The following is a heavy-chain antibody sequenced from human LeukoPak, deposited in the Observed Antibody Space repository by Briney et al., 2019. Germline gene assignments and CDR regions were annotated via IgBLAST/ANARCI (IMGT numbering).Heavy chain of an antibody. Sequence: GESLKISCKGSGYSFTNYWIGWVRQMPGKGLEWMGIIYPGDSDTRCSPSFQGQVTISADKSISTAYLQWSSLKASDTAIYYCARHLDTALTSDGFDIWGQRTMVTVSS. CDR2: IYPGDSDT. J-gene: IGHJ3*02. V-gene: IGHV5-51*01. D-gene: IGHD5-18*01. CDR1: GYSFTNYW. CDR3: ARHLDTALTSDGFDI.